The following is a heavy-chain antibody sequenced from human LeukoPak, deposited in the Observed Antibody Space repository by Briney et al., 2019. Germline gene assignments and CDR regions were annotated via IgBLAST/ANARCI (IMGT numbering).Heavy chain of an antibody. Sequence: GGSLRLSCAASGFTFSSYGMHWVRQAPGKGLEWVAVISYDGSNKYYADSVKGRFTISRDNSKNTLYLQMNSLRAEDTAVYYCAKDEAWTPIWGRGTLVTVSS. V-gene: IGHV3-30*18. CDR2: ISYDGSNK. J-gene: IGHJ2*01. CDR1: GFTFSSYG. CDR3: AKDEAWTPI. D-gene: IGHD1-1*01.